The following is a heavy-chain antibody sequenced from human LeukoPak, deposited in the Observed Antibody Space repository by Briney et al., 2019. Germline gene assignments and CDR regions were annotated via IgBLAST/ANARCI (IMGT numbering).Heavy chain of an antibody. V-gene: IGHV4-59*08. J-gene: IGHJ5*02. CDR1: GASLNGHY. CDR2: IYYSGST. Sequence: SETLSLTCAVYGASLNGHYWSWIRQPPGKGLEWIGYIYYSGSTNYNPSLKSRVTISVDTSKNQFSLKLSSVTAADTAVYYCARQYSRSSPWWTWGQGTLVTVSS. D-gene: IGHD6-13*01. CDR3: ARQYSRSSPWWT.